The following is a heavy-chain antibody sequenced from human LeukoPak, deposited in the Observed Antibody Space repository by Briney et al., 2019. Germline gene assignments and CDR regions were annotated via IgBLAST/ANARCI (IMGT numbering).Heavy chain of an antibody. V-gene: IGHV4-34*01. Sequence: PSETLSLTCAVYGGSFSGYYWSWIRQPPGKGPEWIGEINHSGSTNYNPSLKSRVTISVDTSKNQFSLKLSSVTAADTAVYYCASRTYYYGSGRLTYGYWGQGTLVTVSS. J-gene: IGHJ4*02. CDR2: INHSGST. CDR1: GGSFSGYY. CDR3: ASRTYYYGSGRLTYGY. D-gene: IGHD3-10*01.